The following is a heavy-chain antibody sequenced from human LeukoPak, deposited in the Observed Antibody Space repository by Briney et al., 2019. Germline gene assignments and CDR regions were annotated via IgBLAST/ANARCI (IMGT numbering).Heavy chain of an antibody. CDR1: GYTFTSYG. Sequence: ASVKVSCKASGYTFTSYGISWVRQAPGQGLEWMGWISAYNGNTNYAQKLQGRVTMTTDTSTSTAYMELRSLRSDDTAVYYCATTNVEMATIIHPDAFDIWGQGTMVTVSS. D-gene: IGHD5-24*01. J-gene: IGHJ3*02. CDR3: ATTNVEMATIIHPDAFDI. V-gene: IGHV1-18*01. CDR2: ISAYNGNT.